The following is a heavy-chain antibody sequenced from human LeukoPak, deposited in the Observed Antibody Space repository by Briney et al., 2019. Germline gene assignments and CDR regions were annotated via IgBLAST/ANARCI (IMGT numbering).Heavy chain of an antibody. D-gene: IGHD3-3*01. Sequence: SETLSLTCTVSGGSINSSSYYWGWIRQPPGEGLEWIGNIYYSGRTYYNPSLKSRVTISVDTSKNQFSLKLSSVTAAATTVYYCARSKTIFGVVRWGGVAFDIWGQGTMVTVSS. CDR3: ARSKTIFGVVRWGGVAFDI. CDR2: IYYSGRT. J-gene: IGHJ3*02. CDR1: GGSINSSSYY. V-gene: IGHV4-39*01.